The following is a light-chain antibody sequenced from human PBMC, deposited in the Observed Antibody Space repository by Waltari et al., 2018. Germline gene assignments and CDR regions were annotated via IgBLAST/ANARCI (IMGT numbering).Light chain of an antibody. V-gene: IGKV3-20*01. Sequence: EIVLTQSPGTLSLSAGESATLPCRASQSVSSSYLAWYQQKPGQAPRLLIYGASSRATGIPDRFSGSGAGTDFTLTISRLEPEDFAVYYCQQYGSSPETFGQGTKVEIK. J-gene: IGKJ1*01. CDR3: QQYGSSPET. CDR1: QSVSSSY. CDR2: GAS.